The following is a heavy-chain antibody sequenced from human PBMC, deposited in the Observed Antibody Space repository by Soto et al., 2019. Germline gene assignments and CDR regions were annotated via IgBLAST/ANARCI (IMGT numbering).Heavy chain of an antibody. CDR1: GYTVSNNG. CDR2: ISVYNGNT. Sequence: ASVKVSCKASGYTVSNNGITWVRQAPGQGLEWMGWISVYNGNTNYAQNLQGRVTLTTDTSTSTVYMELRSLRSDDTAVYYCARRGGTYCTNGVCYEAAYFDHWGQGTLVTVSS. CDR3: ARRGGTYCTNGVCYEAAYFDH. J-gene: IGHJ4*02. D-gene: IGHD2-8*01. V-gene: IGHV1-18*01.